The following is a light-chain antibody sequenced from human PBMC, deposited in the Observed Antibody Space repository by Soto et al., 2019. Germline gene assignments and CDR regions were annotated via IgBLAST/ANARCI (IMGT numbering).Light chain of an antibody. Sequence: QSALTQPASGSGSPGHSITISCTGTSSDVGGYNYVSWYQQHPGKAPKLMIYDVSNRPSGVSNRFSGSKSGNTASLTISGLQAEDEADYYCSSYTSSSTPLYVFGTGTKVTVL. CDR2: DVS. J-gene: IGLJ1*01. CDR3: SSYTSSSTPLYV. V-gene: IGLV2-14*01. CDR1: SSDVGGYNY.